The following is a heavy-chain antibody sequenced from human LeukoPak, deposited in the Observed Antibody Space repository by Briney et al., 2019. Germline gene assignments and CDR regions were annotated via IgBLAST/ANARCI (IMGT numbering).Heavy chain of an antibody. CDR2: ISAYNGNT. J-gene: IGHJ4*02. CDR1: GYTFTSYG. CDR3: ASDRYDSSGYLDLDY. Sequence: ASVKVSCKASGYTFTSYGISWVRQAPGQGLEWMGWISAYNGNTNYAQKLQGRVTMTTDTSTSTAYMELRSLRSDDTAVYYCASDRYDSSGYLDLDYWGQGTLVTVSS. D-gene: IGHD3-22*01. V-gene: IGHV1-18*01.